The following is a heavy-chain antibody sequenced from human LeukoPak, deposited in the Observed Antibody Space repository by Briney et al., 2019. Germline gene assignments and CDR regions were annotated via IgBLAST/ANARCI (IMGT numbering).Heavy chain of an antibody. CDR1: GFTFSSYW. V-gene: IGHV3-7*03. J-gene: IGHJ4*02. D-gene: IGHD5-12*01. CDR2: IKRDGSEK. CDR3: ARGSGYDYEAYDY. Sequence: GGSLRLSCAASGFTFSSYWMSWVRQAPGKGLEWVANIKRDGSEKYYVDSVKGRFTISRDNAKNSLYLQMNSLRAEDTAVYYCARGSGYDYEAYDYWGQGTLVTVSS.